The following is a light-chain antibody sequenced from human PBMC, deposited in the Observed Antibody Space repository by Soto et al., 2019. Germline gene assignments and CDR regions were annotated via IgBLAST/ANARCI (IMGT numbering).Light chain of an antibody. V-gene: IGKV1-39*01. Sequence: DIQMTQSPSSLSASVGDRVTITCRASQSISSYLNWYQQKPGKAPKLLIYAASSLQSGVPSRFSGSGSGTDFTLTISSRQPEDFATYYCQQSYSTHTFGQGTKV. CDR3: QQSYSTHT. CDR1: QSISSY. J-gene: IGKJ1*01. CDR2: AAS.